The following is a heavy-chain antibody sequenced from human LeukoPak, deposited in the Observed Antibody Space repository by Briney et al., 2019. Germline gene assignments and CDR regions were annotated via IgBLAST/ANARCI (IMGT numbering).Heavy chain of an antibody. Sequence: GGSLRLSCAASGFTFSSYAVSWLRQAPGRGLEWVSAISGSGGSTYYADSVKGRFTISRDNSKNTLYLQMNSLRAEDTAVYYCAKDQFSSGLNWFDPWGQGTLVTVSS. CDR3: AKDQFSSGLNWFDP. CDR2: ISGSGGST. CDR1: GFTFSSYA. J-gene: IGHJ5*02. D-gene: IGHD6-19*01. V-gene: IGHV3-23*01.